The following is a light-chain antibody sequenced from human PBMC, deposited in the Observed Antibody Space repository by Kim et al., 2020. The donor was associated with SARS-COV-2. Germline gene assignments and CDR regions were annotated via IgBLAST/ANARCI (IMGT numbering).Light chain of an antibody. J-gene: IGKJ1*01. CDR3: NQYYSLPPP. V-gene: IGKV4-1*01. Sequence: DIVMTQSPDSLAVSLGERATINCKSSQSVLYSTSNQNFLAWYQQKPGQPPKLLIYWASTRESGVPDRFSGSGSATDFTLTISSLQAEDVAVYYCNQYYSLPPPFCQGPKLDIK. CDR2: WAS. CDR1: QSVLYSTSNQNF.